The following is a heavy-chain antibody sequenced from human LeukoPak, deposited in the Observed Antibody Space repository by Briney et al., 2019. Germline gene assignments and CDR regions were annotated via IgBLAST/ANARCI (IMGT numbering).Heavy chain of an antibody. D-gene: IGHD3-10*01. V-gene: IGHV3-53*01. J-gene: IGHJ4*02. Sequence: PGGSLRLSCAASGFTVSSNYMTWVRQSPGKGLEWVSVIYNSGDTYYADSVKGRFTIPRDNSKNTLYLQMNSLRAEDTAVYRCARGRGEIFFFDCWGQGTLVTVSS. CDR2: IYNSGDT. CDR1: GFTVSSNY. CDR3: ARGRGEIFFFDC.